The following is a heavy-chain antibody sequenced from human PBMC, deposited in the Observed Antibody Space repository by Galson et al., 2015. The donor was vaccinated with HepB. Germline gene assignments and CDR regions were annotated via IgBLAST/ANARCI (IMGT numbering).Heavy chain of an antibody. V-gene: IGHV3-23*01. CDR1: GFTFSSYA. Sequence: SLRLSCAASGFTFSSYAMSWIRQAPGKGLEWVSAITGSGGSTYYADSVKGWFTISRDNSKNTLYLQMNSLKTEDTAVYYCTRSLLGDYYDSSGYYGYWGQGTLVTVSS. CDR3: TRSLLGDYYDSSGYYGY. J-gene: IGHJ4*02. CDR2: ITGSGGST. D-gene: IGHD3-22*01.